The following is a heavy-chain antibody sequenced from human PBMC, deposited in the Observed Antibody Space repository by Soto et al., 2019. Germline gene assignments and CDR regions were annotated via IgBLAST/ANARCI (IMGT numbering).Heavy chain of an antibody. J-gene: IGHJ1*01. D-gene: IGHD1-7*01. CDR1: VAYVSDFS. CDR3: ARESGDNWTYEAD. V-gene: IGHV4-4*07. Sequence: SETLSLTCTVSVAYVSDFSWSWIRHPAGKGLEWIGRITVNGITQYTPSFRSRVTMSMDTSRNQFSLNLQSATAADTALYYCARESGDNWTYEADWGQGTLVIVSS. CDR2: ITVNGIT.